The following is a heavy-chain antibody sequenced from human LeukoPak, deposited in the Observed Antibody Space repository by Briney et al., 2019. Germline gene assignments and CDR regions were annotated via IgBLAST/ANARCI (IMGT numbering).Heavy chain of an antibody. D-gene: IGHD1-26*01. CDR2: ITSSSSYK. V-gene: IGHV3-21*01. CDR1: GFTFSNYN. J-gene: IGHJ6*03. CDR3: ARDPYSGAYYEGYYYYYMDV. Sequence: GGSLRLSCAASGFTFSNYNMNWVRQAPGKGLEWISSITSSSSYKFYADSVKGRFTISRDSAKNSLYLQMNSLRAEDTAVYYCARDPYSGAYYEGYYYYYMDVWGKGTTVTVSS.